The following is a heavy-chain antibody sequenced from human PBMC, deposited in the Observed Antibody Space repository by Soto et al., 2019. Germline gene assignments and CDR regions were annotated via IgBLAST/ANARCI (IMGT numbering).Heavy chain of an antibody. J-gene: IGHJ5*02. CDR2: IYYSGST. D-gene: IGHD6-6*01. Sequence: LSLTCTVSGGSISSGDYYWSWIRQPPGKGLEWIGYIYYSGSTYYNPSLKSRVTISVDTSKNQFSLKLSSVTAADTAVYYCARASASGWFDPWGQGTLVTVPQ. CDR1: GGSISSGDYY. V-gene: IGHV4-30-4*01. CDR3: ARASASGWFDP.